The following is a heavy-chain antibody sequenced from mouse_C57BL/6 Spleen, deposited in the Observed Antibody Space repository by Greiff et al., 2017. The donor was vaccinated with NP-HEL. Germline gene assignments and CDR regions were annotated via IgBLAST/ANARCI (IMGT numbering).Heavy chain of an antibody. Sequence: QVQLKQSGPGLVQPSPCLSISCTASGFSLTSYGVHWVRQSPGKGLEWLGVIWRGGSTANNAAIISRLSISKDNSKSQVFFKMNSLQADDTAIYYCARNYRSYVDAMDYWGQGTSVTVSS. J-gene: IGHJ4*01. V-gene: IGHV2-2*01. CDR2: IWRGGST. CDR3: ARNYRSYVDAMDY. CDR1: GFSLTSYG. D-gene: IGHD1-1*01.